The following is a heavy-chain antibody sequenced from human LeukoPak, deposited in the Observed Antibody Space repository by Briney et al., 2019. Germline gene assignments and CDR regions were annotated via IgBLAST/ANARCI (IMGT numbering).Heavy chain of an antibody. CDR1: GGSFSGYY. J-gene: IGHJ5*02. D-gene: IGHD2-2*01. CDR2: INHSGST. Sequence: SETLSLTCAVYGGSFSGYYWSWIRQPPGKGLEWIGEINHSGSTNYNPSLKSRVTISVDTSKNQFSLKLSSVTAADTAVYYCARALYCSSTSCYRPYNWFDPWGQGTLVTASS. CDR3: ARALYCSSTSCYRPYNWFDP. V-gene: IGHV4-34*01.